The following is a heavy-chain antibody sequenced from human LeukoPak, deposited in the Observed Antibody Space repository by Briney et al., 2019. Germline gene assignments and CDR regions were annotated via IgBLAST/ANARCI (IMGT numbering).Heavy chain of an antibody. D-gene: IGHD5-12*01. V-gene: IGHV3-30-3*01. CDR2: ISYDGSNK. J-gene: IGHJ6*02. Sequence: GRSLRLSCAASGLTFSSYAMHWVRQAPGKGLEWVAVISYDGSNKYYADSVKGRFTISRDNSKNTLYLQMNSLRAEDTAVYYCARDGLGGYSGYDRHYYYYGMDVWGQGTTVTVSS. CDR3: ARDGLGGYSGYDRHYYYYGMDV. CDR1: GLTFSSYA.